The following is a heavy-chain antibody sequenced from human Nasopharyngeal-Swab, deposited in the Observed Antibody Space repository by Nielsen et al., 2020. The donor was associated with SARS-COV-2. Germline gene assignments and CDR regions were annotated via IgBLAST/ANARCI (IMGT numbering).Heavy chain of an antibody. D-gene: IGHD2-2*01. CDR3: ARDLGGGYCTTTNCPGS. V-gene: IGHV3-53*01. CDR1: GLTVSSTY. J-gene: IGHJ1*01. CDR2: TEIGGTT. Sequence: GGSLRLSCAVSGLTVSSTYMSWVRQAPGKGLEWVSVTEIGGTTHYADSVKGRFSIFRDSSTNTLYLQMNNVRAEDTAVYYGARDLGGGYCTTTNCPGSWGQGTLVTVSS.